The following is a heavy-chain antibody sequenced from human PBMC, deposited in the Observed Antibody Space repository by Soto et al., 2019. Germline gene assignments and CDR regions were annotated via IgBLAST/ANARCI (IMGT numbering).Heavy chain of an antibody. Sequence: GASVKFSCKASGYTFTSYYMHWVRQAPGQGLEWMGIINPSGGSTSYAQKFQGRVTMTRDTSTSTVYMELSSLRSEDTAVNYCARDWGYSYGHGIYYGMDVWGQGTTVTAP. J-gene: IGHJ6*02. CDR1: GYTFTSYY. V-gene: IGHV1-46*01. CDR2: INPSGGST. D-gene: IGHD5-18*01. CDR3: ARDWGYSYGHGIYYGMDV.